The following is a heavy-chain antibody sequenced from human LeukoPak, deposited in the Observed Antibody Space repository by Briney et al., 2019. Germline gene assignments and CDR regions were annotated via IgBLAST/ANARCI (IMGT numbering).Heavy chain of an antibody. D-gene: IGHD4-11*01. CDR3: AKYALPTTTMTRFFDY. Sequence: GGSLRLSCAASGSSFSDYAMTWVRQAPGKGLEWVSVIGGDSGGIQYADSVKGRFSISRDNSKNTLYLQMNSLRVEDTAVYYCAKYALPTTTMTRFFDYWGQGALVTVSS. J-gene: IGHJ4*02. V-gene: IGHV3-23*01. CDR2: IGGDSGGI. CDR1: GSSFSDYA.